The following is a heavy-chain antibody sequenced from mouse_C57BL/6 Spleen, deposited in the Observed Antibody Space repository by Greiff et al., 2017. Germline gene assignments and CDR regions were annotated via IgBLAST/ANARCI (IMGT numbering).Heavy chain of an antibody. J-gene: IGHJ2*01. CDR1: GFNIKDYY. Sequence: VQLKESGAELVKPGASVKLSCTASGFNIKDYYMHWVKQRTEQGLEWIGRIDPEDGETKYAPKFQGKATITADTSSNTAYLQLSSLTSEDTAVYYCARSPSTVVAMYYFDYWGQGTTLTVSS. CDR3: ARSPSTVVAMYYFDY. D-gene: IGHD1-1*01. CDR2: IDPEDGET. V-gene: IGHV14-2*01.